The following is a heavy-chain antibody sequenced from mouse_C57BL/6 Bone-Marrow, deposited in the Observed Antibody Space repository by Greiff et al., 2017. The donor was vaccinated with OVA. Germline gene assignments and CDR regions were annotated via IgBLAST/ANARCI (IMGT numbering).Heavy chain of an antibody. CDR2: ISSGSSTI. CDR3: ASGSTRDYYAMDY. D-gene: IGHD1-1*01. Sequence: EVNVVESGGGLVKPGGSLKLSCAASGFTFSDYGMHWVRQAPEKGLEWVAYISSGSSTIYYADTVKGRFTISRDNAKNTLFLQMTSLRSEDTAMYYCASGSTRDYYAMDYWGQGTSVTVSS. V-gene: IGHV5-17*01. J-gene: IGHJ4*01. CDR1: GFTFSDYG.